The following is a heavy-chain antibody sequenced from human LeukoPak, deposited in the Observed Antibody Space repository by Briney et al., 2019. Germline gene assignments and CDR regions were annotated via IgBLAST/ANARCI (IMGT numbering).Heavy chain of an antibody. V-gene: IGHV3-21*01. J-gene: IGHJ4*02. Sequence: GGSLRLSCAASGFTFSSYSMNWVRQAPGKGLEWVSSISSSSSYIYYADSVKGRFTTSRDNAKNSLYLQMNSLRAEDTAVYYCARGHCSSTSCARFIWGQGTLVTVSS. CDR1: GFTFSSYS. CDR3: ARGHCSSTSCARFI. CDR2: ISSSSSYI. D-gene: IGHD2-2*01.